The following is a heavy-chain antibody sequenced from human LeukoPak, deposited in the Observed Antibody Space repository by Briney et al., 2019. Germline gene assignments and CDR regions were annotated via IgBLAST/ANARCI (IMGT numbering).Heavy chain of an antibody. CDR2: ILYDGTNK. J-gene: IGHJ4*02. V-gene: IGHV3-30*02. Sequence: PGGSLRLSCAASGFTFSSFGMHWVRQAPGQGLEWVAFILYDGTNKYYADSVKGRFTISRDNAKNSLYLQINSLRAEDTAVYYCARVGLDRRGYSGYEAFDYWGQGTLVTVSS. CDR3: ARVGLDRRGYSGYEAFDY. D-gene: IGHD5-12*01. CDR1: GFTFSSFG.